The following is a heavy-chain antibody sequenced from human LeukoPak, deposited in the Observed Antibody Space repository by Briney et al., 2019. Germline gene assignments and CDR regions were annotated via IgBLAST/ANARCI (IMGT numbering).Heavy chain of an antibody. D-gene: IGHD3-3*01. V-gene: IGHV3-21*01. Sequence: PGGSLRLSCAASGFTFSSYNMNWVRQAPGKGLEWVSSISSSSSYIYYADSVKGRFTISRDNAKNSLYLQMNSLRAEDTAVYYCARGEERITIFGVVIPNYYMDVWGKGTTVTVSS. J-gene: IGHJ6*03. CDR3: ARGEERITIFGVVIPNYYMDV. CDR1: GFTFSSYN. CDR2: ISSSSSYI.